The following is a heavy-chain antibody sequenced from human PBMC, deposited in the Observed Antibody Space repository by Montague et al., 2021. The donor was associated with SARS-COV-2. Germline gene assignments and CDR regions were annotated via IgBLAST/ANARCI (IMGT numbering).Heavy chain of an antibody. V-gene: IGHV4-39*01. CDR2: TYSSGTT. Sequence: SETLSLTCTVSGDSISGCSYFWGWIRPPPGKALEWIGSTYSSGTTYYHPSLRSRVTISVDTSKNQFSLTLSSVTAADTAVYYCASGTGRYQSDPSYRGQGNLVTVSS. CDR3: ASGTGRYQSDPSY. CDR1: GDSISGCSYF. D-gene: IGHD3/OR15-3a*01. J-gene: IGHJ4*02.